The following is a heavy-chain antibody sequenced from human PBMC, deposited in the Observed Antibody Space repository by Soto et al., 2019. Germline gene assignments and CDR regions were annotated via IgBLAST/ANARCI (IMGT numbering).Heavy chain of an antibody. CDR3: ARAGYYDILTGYYTGDAFDI. D-gene: IGHD3-9*01. CDR2: IYPSDSDT. J-gene: IGHJ3*02. Sequence: GESLKISCKASGYDFSTHWIGWVRHMPGKGLQWMAIIYPSDSDTKYSPSFQGHVTISVDKSISTAYLQWSGLKASDTAMYYCARAGYYDILTGYYTGDAFDIWGQGTMVTVSS. V-gene: IGHV5-51*01. CDR1: GYDFSTHW.